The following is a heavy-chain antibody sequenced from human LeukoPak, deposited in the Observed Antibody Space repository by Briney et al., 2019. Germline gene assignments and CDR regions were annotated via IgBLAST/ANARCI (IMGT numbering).Heavy chain of an antibody. D-gene: IGHD1-26*01. J-gene: IGHJ4*02. Sequence: GGSLRLSCAVSGLTVSSNYMNWVSQAPGKGLEWVSVIFSDGSAYYADSVKGRFTISRDNSKNTLYLQLNSLRAEDTAVYYCASGSFAYWGQGTLVTVSS. CDR1: GLTVSSNY. CDR3: ASGSFAY. CDR2: IFSDGSA. V-gene: IGHV3-66*01.